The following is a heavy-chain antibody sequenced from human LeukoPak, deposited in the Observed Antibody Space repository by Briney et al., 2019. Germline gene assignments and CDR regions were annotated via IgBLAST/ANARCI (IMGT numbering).Heavy chain of an antibody. D-gene: IGHD6-13*01. J-gene: IGHJ4*02. V-gene: IGHV1-24*01. CDR2: FDPEDGET. CDR3: AQASPNSSSWYELDC. CDR1: GYTLTELS. Sequence: GASVKVSCKVSGYTLTELSMHWVRQAPGKGLEWMGGFDPEDGETIYAQKFQGRVTMAEDTSTDTAYMELSSLRSEDTAVYYCAQASPNSSSWYELDCWGQGTLVTVSS.